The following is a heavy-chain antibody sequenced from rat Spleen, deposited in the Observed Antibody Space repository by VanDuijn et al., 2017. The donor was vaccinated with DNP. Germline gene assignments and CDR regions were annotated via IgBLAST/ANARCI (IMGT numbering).Heavy chain of an antibody. CDR3: ARQQIHTTGITDY. CDR1: GFSLTSYG. V-gene: IGHV5-46*01. Sequence: AQLKESGPGLVQPSQTLSLTCTVSGFSLTSYGVSWVRQPPGKGLEWVATISTSGSRTYYPDSVKGRFTISRDNAKSSLDLQMNSLKSEDTATYYCARQQIHTTGITDYWGQGVMVTVSS. CDR2: ISTSGSRT. J-gene: IGHJ2*01. D-gene: IGHD1-9*01.